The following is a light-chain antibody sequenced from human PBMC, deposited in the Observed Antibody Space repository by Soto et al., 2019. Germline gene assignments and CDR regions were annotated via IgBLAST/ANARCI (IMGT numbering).Light chain of an antibody. CDR1: SSDGGGYIY. CDR3: SSYTTSSSYV. CDR2: DVT. Sequence: QSLLAQPASVAGSPGQSITISCTGTSSDGGGYIYFAWYQQHPVKAPKLMIYDVTSRPSGVSYRFSGSKSGNTTSLTISGLQAEDEADYYCSSYTTSSSYVFGTGTRSPS. V-gene: IGLV2-14*01. J-gene: IGLJ1*01.